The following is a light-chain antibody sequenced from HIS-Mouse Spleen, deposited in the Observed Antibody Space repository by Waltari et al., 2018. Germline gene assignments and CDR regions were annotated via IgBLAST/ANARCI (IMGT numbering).Light chain of an antibody. Sequence: DIQITQSPSSLSASVGDRVPITCQASQDISNYLNWYQQKPGKAPKLLIYDASNLETGVPSRFSGSGSGTDFTFTISSLQPEDIATYYCQQYDNLHRLTFGPGTKVDIK. J-gene: IGKJ3*01. CDR3: QQYDNLHRLT. CDR1: QDISNY. V-gene: IGKV1-33*01. CDR2: DAS.